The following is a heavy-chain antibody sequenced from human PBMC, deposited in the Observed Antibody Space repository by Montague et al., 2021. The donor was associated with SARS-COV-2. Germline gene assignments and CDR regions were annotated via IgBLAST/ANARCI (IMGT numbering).Heavy chain of an antibody. V-gene: IGHV4-31*03. J-gene: IGHJ3*02. CDR1: GGSISSGGYY. CDR2: IYYSGST. D-gene: IGHD3-22*01. CDR3: ARAQGITMIVVVIGAFDI. Sequence: TLSLTCTVSGGSISSGGYYWSWIRPHPGKGLEWIGYIYYSGSTYYNPSLKSRVTISVDTSKNQFSLKLSSVTAADTAVYYCARAQGITMIVVVIGAFDIWGQGTMVTVSS.